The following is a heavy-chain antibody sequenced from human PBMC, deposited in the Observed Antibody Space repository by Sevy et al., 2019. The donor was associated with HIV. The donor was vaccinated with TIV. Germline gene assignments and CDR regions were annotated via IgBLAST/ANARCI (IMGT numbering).Heavy chain of an antibody. CDR2: INSDGSST. CDR3: ARALAKNDILTGYGSYYFDY. Sequence: GGSLRLSCAASGFTFSSYLMHWVRQAPGKGLVWVSRINSDGSSTSYADSVKGRFTISRDNAKNTLYLQMNSLRAEDTAVYYCARALAKNDILTGYGSYYFDYWGQGTLVTVSS. D-gene: IGHD3-9*01. V-gene: IGHV3-74*01. CDR1: GFTFSSYL. J-gene: IGHJ4*02.